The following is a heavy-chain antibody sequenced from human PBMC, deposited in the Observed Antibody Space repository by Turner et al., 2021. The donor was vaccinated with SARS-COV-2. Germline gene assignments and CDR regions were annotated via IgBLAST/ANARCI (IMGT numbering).Heavy chain of an antibody. CDR2: INPNRGGT. V-gene: IGHV1-2*02. D-gene: IGHD3-3*01. J-gene: IGHJ4*02. Sequence: QVHLVLSGPVLKKPGASVTVPCKASGFTFTGYYMHWVRQAPGQGLEWMGWINPNRGGTNYAQKLKGRVTMTRDTTISTAYMVMSRLRADDTAVYYWAKSPKWSGYDPSYYFDYWGQGTLVTVSS. CDR1: GFTFTGYY. CDR3: AKSPKWSGYDPSYYFDY.